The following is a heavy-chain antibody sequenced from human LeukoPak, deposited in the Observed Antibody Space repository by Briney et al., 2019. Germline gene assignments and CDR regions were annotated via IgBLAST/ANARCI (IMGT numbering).Heavy chain of an antibody. CDR2: INPSGGST. Sequence: GAAVKVSCKASGYTFTSYYMHWVRQAPGQGLEWMGIINPSGGSTSYAQKFQGRVTMTRDTSTSTVYMELSSLRSEDTAVYYCARDGVPYYDSSGYHFDYWGQGTLVTVSS. D-gene: IGHD3-22*01. CDR1: GYTFTSYY. J-gene: IGHJ4*02. V-gene: IGHV1-46*01. CDR3: ARDGVPYYDSSGYHFDY.